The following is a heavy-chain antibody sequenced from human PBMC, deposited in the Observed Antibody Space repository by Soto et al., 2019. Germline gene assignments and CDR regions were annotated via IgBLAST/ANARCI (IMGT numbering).Heavy chain of an antibody. CDR1: GYTFTRYA. V-gene: IGHV1-3*04. CDR3: ARDMHDYIWGSYQSSYFDF. CDR2: INTGNSDT. J-gene: IGHJ4*02. Sequence: GASVKVSCKASGYTFTRYAMHWLRQAPGQRLEWMGWINTGNSDTKYSQKFQGRVTITRDTSASTAYMELSSLRSEDTAVYYCARDMHDYIWGSYQSSYFDFWGQGTLVTVSS. D-gene: IGHD3-16*02.